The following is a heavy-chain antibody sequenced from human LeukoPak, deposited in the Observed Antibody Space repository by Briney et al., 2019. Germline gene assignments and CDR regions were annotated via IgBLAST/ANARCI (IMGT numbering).Heavy chain of an antibody. CDR3: ARDRDYAFDY. D-gene: IGHD4-17*01. V-gene: IGHV3-48*01. CDR1: GFTFRSYS. J-gene: IGHJ4*02. CDR2: ITGDSGTI. Sequence: GSLRLSCAASGFTFRSYSVNWVRQAPGKGLEWVSYITGDSGTISYADSVKGRFTISRDNAKNSLYLQMNSLRAEDTAVYCCARDRDYAFDYWGQGTLVTVSS.